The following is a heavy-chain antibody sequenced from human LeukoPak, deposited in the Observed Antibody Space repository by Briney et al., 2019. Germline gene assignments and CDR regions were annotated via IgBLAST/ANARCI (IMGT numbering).Heavy chain of an antibody. D-gene: IGHD2-2*01. J-gene: IGHJ4*02. CDR2: ISSSSSYI. V-gene: IGHV3-21*01. CDR3: AREDLGYCSSTSCYGLDY. CDR1: GFTFSSYS. Sequence: PGGSLRLSCAASGFTFSSYSMNWVRQAPGKGLEWVSSISSSSSYIYYADSVKGRFTISRDNAKNSLYLQMNSLRAEDTAVYYCAREDLGYCSSTSCYGLDYWGQGTLVTVSS.